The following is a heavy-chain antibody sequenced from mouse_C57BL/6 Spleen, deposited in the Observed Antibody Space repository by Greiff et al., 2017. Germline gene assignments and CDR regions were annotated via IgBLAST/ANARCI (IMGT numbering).Heavy chain of an antibody. CDR2: IYPRSGNT. CDR1: GYTFTSYG. V-gene: IGHV1-81*01. CDR3: ARDGYDYDVGMDY. D-gene: IGHD2-4*01. Sequence: QVQLQQSGAELARPGASVKLSCKASGYTFTSYGISWVKQRTGQGLEWIGEIYPRSGNTYYNEKFKGKATLTAAKSSSTAYMELRSLTSEDSAVYFCARDGYDYDVGMDYWGQGTSVTVSS. J-gene: IGHJ4*01.